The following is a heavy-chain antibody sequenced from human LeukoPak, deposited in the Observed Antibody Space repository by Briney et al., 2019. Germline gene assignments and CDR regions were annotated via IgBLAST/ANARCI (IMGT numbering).Heavy chain of an antibody. D-gene: IGHD4-17*01. CDR2: IYSGGST. Sequence: PGGSLRLSCAASGFTVSSNYMSWVRQAPGKGLEWVSVIYSGGSTYYADSVKGRFTISRDNSKNTLYLQMNGLRAEDTAVYYCARAGYYGDHDYWGQGTLVTVSS. V-gene: IGHV3-66*02. J-gene: IGHJ4*02. CDR1: GFTVSSNY. CDR3: ARAGYYGDHDY.